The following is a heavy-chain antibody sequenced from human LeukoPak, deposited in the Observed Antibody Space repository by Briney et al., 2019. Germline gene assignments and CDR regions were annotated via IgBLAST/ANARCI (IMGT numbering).Heavy chain of an antibody. J-gene: IGHJ4*02. CDR3: ARDFHSSGYYHYFHY. CDR1: GYTFTSYC. CDR2: ISGYNGNT. D-gene: IGHD3-22*01. Sequence: GASVKVSCKASGYTFTSYCISWVRHAPGQALEWMGWISGYNGNTNYAQKLQGRVTMTTDTSTSTAYMELRSLRSDDTAVYYCARDFHSSGYYHYFHYWGQGTLVTVSS. V-gene: IGHV1-18*01.